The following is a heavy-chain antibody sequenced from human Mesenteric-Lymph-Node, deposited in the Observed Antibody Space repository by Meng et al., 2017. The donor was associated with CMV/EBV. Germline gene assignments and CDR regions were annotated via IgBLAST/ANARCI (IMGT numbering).Heavy chain of an antibody. CDR2: IKQDGSEK. Sequence: GESLKISCAASGFTFSTYWMSWVRQAPGKGLEWVANIKQDGSEKYYVDSVKGRFTISRDNAKNSLYLQMNSLRAEDTAVYYCAGNGRFWSGYSYYYYYGMDVWGQGTTVTVSS. J-gene: IGHJ6*02. V-gene: IGHV3-7*01. CDR1: GFTFSTYW. CDR3: AGNGRFWSGYSYYYYYGMDV. D-gene: IGHD3-3*01.